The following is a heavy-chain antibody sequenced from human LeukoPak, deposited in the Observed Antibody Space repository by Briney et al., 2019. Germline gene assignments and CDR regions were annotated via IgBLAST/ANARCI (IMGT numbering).Heavy chain of an antibody. CDR3: AASIAAAGPNWFDP. CDR1: GGSISSYY. V-gene: IGHV4-59*08. D-gene: IGHD6-13*01. J-gene: IGHJ5*02. Sequence: PPETLSLTCTVSGGSISSYYWSWIRQPPGKGLEWIGYIYYSGSTNHNPSLKRRVTISVDTSKNQFSLKLSSVTAADTAVYYCAASIAAAGPNWFDPWGQGTLVTVSS. CDR2: IYYSGST.